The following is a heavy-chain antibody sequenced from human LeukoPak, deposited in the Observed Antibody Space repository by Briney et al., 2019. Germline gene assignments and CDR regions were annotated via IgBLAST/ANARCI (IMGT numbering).Heavy chain of an antibody. CDR1: GGSISSYY. CDR3: ARGGLSYGNYFLDY. J-gene: IGHJ4*02. CDR2: IYSSGST. Sequence: SETLSLTCTVSGGSISSYYWSWIRQPAGKGLEWIGRIYSSGSTNYNPSLKSRVTMSVDTSKNQFSLKLSSVTAADTAVYYCARGGLSYGNYFLDYWGQGILVTVSS. D-gene: IGHD4-11*01. V-gene: IGHV4-4*07.